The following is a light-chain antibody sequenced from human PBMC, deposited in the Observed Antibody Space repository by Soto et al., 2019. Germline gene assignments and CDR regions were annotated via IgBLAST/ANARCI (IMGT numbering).Light chain of an antibody. Sequence: EIVLTQSPATLSSFPGDRVTLSCRASQAVNTRLAWYQHKPGQAPRLLIYLASNRAAGVPARFSGSGSGTDFTLTISEVEPEDFAVYYCQQYGSSGTFGQGTKVDIK. V-gene: IGKV3D-11*03. CDR1: QAVNTR. CDR2: LAS. J-gene: IGKJ1*01. CDR3: QQYGSSGT.